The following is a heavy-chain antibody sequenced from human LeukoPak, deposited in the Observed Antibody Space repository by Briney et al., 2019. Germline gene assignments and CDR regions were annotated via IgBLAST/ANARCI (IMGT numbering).Heavy chain of an antibody. V-gene: IGHV3-30-3*01. Sequence: GGSLRLSCAASGFTFSSYAMHRVRQAPGKGLEWVAVISHDGSNKYYADSVKGRFTLSRDNSKNTLYLQMNSLRAEDTAVYYCARDSGPLIVVVITPIDYWGQGTLVTVSS. D-gene: IGHD3-22*01. CDR3: ARDSGPLIVVVITPIDY. CDR2: ISHDGSNK. J-gene: IGHJ4*02. CDR1: GFTFSSYA.